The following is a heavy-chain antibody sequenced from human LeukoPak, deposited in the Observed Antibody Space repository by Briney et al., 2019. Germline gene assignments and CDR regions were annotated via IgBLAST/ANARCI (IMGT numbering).Heavy chain of an antibody. J-gene: IGHJ4*02. D-gene: IGHD4-23*01. CDR2: INHSGRT. V-gene: IGHV4-34*01. CDR1: GGSFFGSH. CDR3: ARDPTTVVTLPYYFDF. Sequence: PSEALFLTCAVSGGSFFGSHWNWIRQSPEKGLEWIGEINHSGRTNYNPSLKSRVTISVDTSKSQFFLKLTSVTAADTAVYYCARDPTTVVTLPYYFDFWGQGTLVTVPA.